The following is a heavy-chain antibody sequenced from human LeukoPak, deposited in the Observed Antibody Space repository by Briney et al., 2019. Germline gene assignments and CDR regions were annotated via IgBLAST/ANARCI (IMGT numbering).Heavy chain of an antibody. CDR3: ARLVHSGLGEDDY. D-gene: IGHD3-16*01. Sequence: ASVKVSCKASGYTFTSYYMHWVRQAPGQGLEWMGIINPSGGSTSYAQKFQGRVTMTRDTSTSTVYMDLSRLRPDDTAVYYCARLVHSGLGEDDYWGQGTLVTVSS. V-gene: IGHV1-46*01. CDR2: INPSGGST. CDR1: GYTFTSYY. J-gene: IGHJ4*02.